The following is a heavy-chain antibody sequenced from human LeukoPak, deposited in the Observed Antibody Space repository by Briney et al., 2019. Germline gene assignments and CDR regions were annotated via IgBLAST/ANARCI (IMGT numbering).Heavy chain of an antibody. V-gene: IGHV3-66*01. CDR1: GFTVSSNH. CDR2: IYSGGGT. CDR3: ARFSSLAAAGTIDY. Sequence: GGSLRLSCAASGFTVSSNHVDWVRQAAGKGLEWVSVIYSGGGTYYADSVKGRFTISRDNSKNTLYLQMNSLRAEDTAVYYCARFSSLAAAGTIDYWGQGTLVTVSS. D-gene: IGHD6-13*01. J-gene: IGHJ4*02.